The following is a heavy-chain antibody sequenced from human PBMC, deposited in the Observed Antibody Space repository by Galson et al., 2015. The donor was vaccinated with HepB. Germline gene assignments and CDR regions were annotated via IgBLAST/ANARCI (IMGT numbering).Heavy chain of an antibody. D-gene: IGHD4-17*01. CDR1: GGTFSSYT. V-gene: IGHV1-69*04. Sequence: SVKVSCKASGGTFSSYTISWVRQAPGQGLEWMGRIIPILGIANYAQKFQGRVTITADKSTSTAYMELSSLRSEDTAVYYCARDLLVGNLDYGDYVNAFDIWGQGTMVTVSS. CDR2: IIPILGIA. J-gene: IGHJ3*02. CDR3: ARDLLVGNLDYGDYVNAFDI.